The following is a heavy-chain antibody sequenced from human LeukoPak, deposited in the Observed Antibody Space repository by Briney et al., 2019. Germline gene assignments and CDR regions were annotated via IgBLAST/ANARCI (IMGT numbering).Heavy chain of an antibody. Sequence: PGGSLRLSCAASGFTFSSYAMSWVRQAPGKGLEWVSAINNSGGSTYYADSVKGRFTISRDNSKNTLYLQMDSLRTEDTAVYYCTKVTSSSWGYFDDWGQGTLVTVSS. CDR3: TKVTSSSWGYFDD. V-gene: IGHV3-23*01. CDR2: INNSGGST. J-gene: IGHJ4*01. D-gene: IGHD6-13*01. CDR1: GFTFSSYA.